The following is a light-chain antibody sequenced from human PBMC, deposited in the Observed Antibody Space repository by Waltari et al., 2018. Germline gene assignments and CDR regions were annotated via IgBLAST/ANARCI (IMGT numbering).Light chain of an antibody. Sequence: EIVLTQSPATLSLSPGERATLSCRASQSVSSYLAWYQQKPGQAPRLLIYDASNSATGIPARFSGSGSGTDFTLTISSLEPEDFAVYYCQQRSNWPPVVTFGGGTKVEIK. CDR2: DAS. CDR3: QQRSNWPPVVT. V-gene: IGKV3-11*01. CDR1: QSVSSY. J-gene: IGKJ4*01.